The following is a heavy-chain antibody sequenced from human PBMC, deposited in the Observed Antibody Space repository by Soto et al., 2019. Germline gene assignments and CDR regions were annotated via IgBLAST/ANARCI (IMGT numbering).Heavy chain of an antibody. CDR2: IWYDGSNK. CDR3: ARDPQTATIFGVVNNYYYYYMDV. J-gene: IGHJ6*03. Sequence: QVQLVESGGGVVQPGRSLRLSCAASGFTFSSYGMHWVRQAPGKGLEWVAVIWYDGSNKYYADSVKGRFTISRDNSKSALYLQMNSLRAEDTAVYYCARDPQTATIFGVVNNYYYYYMDVWGKGTTVTVSS. V-gene: IGHV3-33*01. CDR1: GFTFSSYG. D-gene: IGHD3-3*01.